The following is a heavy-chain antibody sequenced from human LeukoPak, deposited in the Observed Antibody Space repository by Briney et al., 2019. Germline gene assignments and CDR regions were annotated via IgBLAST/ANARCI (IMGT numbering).Heavy chain of an antibody. CDR1: GGSISSSSYY. J-gene: IGHJ4*02. V-gene: IGHV4-39*01. Sequence: SETLSLTCTVSGGSISSSSYYWGWIRQPPGKGLEWIGSIYYSGSTYYNPSLKSRVTISVDTSKNQLSLKLSSVTAADTAVYYCAVIPLGGSGTYRLYYFDYWGQGTLVTVSS. CDR3: AVIPLGGSGTYRLYYFDY. CDR2: IYYSGST. D-gene: IGHD3-10*01.